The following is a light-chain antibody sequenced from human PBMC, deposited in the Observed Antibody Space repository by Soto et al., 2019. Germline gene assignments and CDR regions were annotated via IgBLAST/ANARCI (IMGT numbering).Light chain of an antibody. CDR2: GAS. V-gene: IGKV3-20*01. CDR1: QSLTNTY. Sequence: ENVLTQYPRTLSLYPGERATLSCRASQSLTNTYFAWYQQKPGRALRLLIDGASTRATGIPDRFSGSGSGTDFTLTISRLEPEDVAVYYCQQYEAVVTFGQGTKVDI. J-gene: IGKJ1*01. CDR3: QQYEAVVT.